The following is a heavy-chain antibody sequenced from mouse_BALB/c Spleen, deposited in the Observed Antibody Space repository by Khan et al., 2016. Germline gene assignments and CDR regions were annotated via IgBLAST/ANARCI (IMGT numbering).Heavy chain of an antibody. J-gene: IGHJ4*01. Sequence: QIQLVQSGPELKKPGETVKISCKATGYAFTNYGMNWVKQAPGKGLKWMGWIKTYSGESTYADDFKGRFAFSLETSASTAYLQSNSLKNEDIATYFWGSRRLLDRYYAMDYWGQGTSVTVSS. CDR2: IKTYSGES. D-gene: IGHD3-2*02. CDR3: GSRRLLDRYYAMDY. CDR1: GYAFTNYG. V-gene: IGHV9-1*02.